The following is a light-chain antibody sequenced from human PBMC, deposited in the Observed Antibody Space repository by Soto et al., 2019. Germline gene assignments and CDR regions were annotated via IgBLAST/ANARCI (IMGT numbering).Light chain of an antibody. CDR3: LQHNSYPPT. CDR1: HTISSR. Sequence: DIQMTQSPSTLSASIGDRVTITCRASHTISSRLAWYPQKPGKAPKLLIYKASSLESGVPSRFSGSGAGTECTRTISSLQPEDFETYDCLQHNSYPPTFGQGTKVDIK. J-gene: IGKJ1*01. CDR2: KAS. V-gene: IGKV1-5*03.